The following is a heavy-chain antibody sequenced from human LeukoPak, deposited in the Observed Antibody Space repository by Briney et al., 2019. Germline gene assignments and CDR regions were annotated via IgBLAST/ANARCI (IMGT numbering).Heavy chain of an antibody. V-gene: IGHV3-23*01. Sequence: PGGSLRLSCAASGFTFSSYGMSWVRQAPGKGLEWVSAISGSGGSTYYADSVKGRFTISRDNSKNTLYLQMNSLRAEDTAVYYCAKGPSDGYYGSGSYYNIGGWCFDYWGQGTLVTVSS. CDR1: GFTFSSYG. CDR2: ISGSGGST. CDR3: AKGPSDGYYGSGSYYNIGGWCFDY. J-gene: IGHJ4*02. D-gene: IGHD3-10*01.